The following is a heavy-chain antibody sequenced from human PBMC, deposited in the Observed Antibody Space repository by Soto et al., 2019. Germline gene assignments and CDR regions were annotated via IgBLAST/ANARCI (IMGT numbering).Heavy chain of an antibody. CDR3: ARELGDGAFDY. CDR2: INPNSGGT. Sequence: ASVKGSCKAAGYAFTGYYMRWVRQAPGQGLEWMGWINPNSGGTNYAQKFQGWVTMTRDTSISTAYMELSRLRSDDTAVYYCARELGDGAFDYWGQGTLVTVSS. J-gene: IGHJ4*02. V-gene: IGHV1-2*04. D-gene: IGHD3-16*01. CDR1: GYAFTGYY.